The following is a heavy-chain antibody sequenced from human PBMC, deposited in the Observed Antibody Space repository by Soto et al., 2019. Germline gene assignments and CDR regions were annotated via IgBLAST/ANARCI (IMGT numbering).Heavy chain of an antibody. CDR3: ARDHRGGNSGGRVDP. Sequence: QVQLVQSGAEVKKPGASVKVSCQASGYSFSGYGITWVRQAPGQGLEWMGWISTYNGNTKYLQKIQGRVTMTTDTSTSTAYMELRSLRSDDTAIYYCARDHRGGNSGGRVDPWGQGTLVTVSS. CDR1: GYSFSGYG. D-gene: IGHD2-21*02. CDR2: ISTYNGNT. V-gene: IGHV1-18*01. J-gene: IGHJ5*02.